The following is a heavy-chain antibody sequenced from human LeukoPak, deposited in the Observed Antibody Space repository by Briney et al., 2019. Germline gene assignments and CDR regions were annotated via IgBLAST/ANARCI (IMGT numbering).Heavy chain of an antibody. CDR1: GGTFSSYA. J-gene: IGHJ4*02. CDR2: INPSGGST. D-gene: IGHD3-9*01. CDR3: ARDLPYDPPGYFDWLHY. V-gene: IGHV1-46*01. Sequence: GASVKVSCKASGGTFSSYAISWVRQAPGQGLEWMGIINPSGGSTSYAQKFQGRVTMTRDTSTSTVYMELSSLRSEDTAVYYCARDLPYDPPGYFDWLHYWGQGTLVTVSS.